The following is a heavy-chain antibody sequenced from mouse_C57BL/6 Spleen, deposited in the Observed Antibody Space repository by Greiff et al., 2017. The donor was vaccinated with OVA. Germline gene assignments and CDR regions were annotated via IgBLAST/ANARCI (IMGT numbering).Heavy chain of an antibody. D-gene: IGHD1-1*01. Sequence: QVQLQQPGTELVKPGASVKLSCKASGYTFTRYWMHWVKQRPGQGLEWIGNINPSNGGTNYNEKFKSKATLTVDKSSSTAYMQLSSLTSEDSAVYDCARWVTTVVATRYVDVWGTGTTVTVSS. J-gene: IGHJ1*03. CDR3: ARWVTTVVATRYVDV. CDR1: GYTFTRYW. V-gene: IGHV1-53*01. CDR2: INPSNGGT.